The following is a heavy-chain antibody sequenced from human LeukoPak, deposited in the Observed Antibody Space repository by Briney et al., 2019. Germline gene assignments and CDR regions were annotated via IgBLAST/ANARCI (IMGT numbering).Heavy chain of an antibody. CDR2: IKSKTDGGTT. CDR3: TTDKWEYYDFWSGLDSYYYYMDV. CDR1: GFTFSNAW. D-gene: IGHD3-3*01. Sequence: GGSLRLSCAASGFTFSNAWMSWVRQAPGKGLEWVGRIKSKTDGGTTDYAAPGKGRFTIPRDDSKNTLYLQMNSLKTEDTAVYYCTTDKWEYYDFWSGLDSYYYYMDVWGKGTTVTVSS. J-gene: IGHJ6*03. V-gene: IGHV3-15*01.